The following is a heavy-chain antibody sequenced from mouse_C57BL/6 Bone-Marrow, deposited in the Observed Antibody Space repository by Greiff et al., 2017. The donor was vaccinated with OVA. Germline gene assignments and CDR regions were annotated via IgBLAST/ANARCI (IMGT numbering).Heavy chain of an antibody. D-gene: IGHD1-1*01. V-gene: IGHV1-64*01. CDR3: ARETTVVASMDY. Sequence: QVQLQQPGAELVKPGASVKLSCKASGYTFTSYWMHWVKQRPGQGLEWIGMIHPNSGSTNYNEKFKSKATLTVDKSSSTAYMQLSSLTSEDSAVYYCARETTVVASMDYWGQGTSVTVSS. CDR2: IHPNSGST. CDR1: GYTFTSYW. J-gene: IGHJ4*01.